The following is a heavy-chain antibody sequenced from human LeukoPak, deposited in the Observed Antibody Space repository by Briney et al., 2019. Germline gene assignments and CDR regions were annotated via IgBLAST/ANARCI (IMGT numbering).Heavy chain of an antibody. CDR1: GFTFSGST. V-gene: IGHV3-73*01. J-gene: IGHJ4*02. Sequence: GGSLRLSCAASGFTFSGSTMHWVRQASGKGLEWVGQIGSKVNNFATAYAASVKGRFTISRDDSKNTAYLQMNSLKAEDTAVYYCAKDSSGWHSFDYWGQGTLVTVSS. D-gene: IGHD6-19*01. CDR3: AKDSSGWHSFDY. CDR2: IGSKVNNFAT.